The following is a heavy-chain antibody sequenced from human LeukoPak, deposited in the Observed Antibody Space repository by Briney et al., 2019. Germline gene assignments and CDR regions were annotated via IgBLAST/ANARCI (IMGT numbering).Heavy chain of an antibody. V-gene: IGHV4-30-4*07. J-gene: IGHJ6*03. Sequence: SETLSLTCAVSGGSISSGGYSWSWIRQPPGKGLEWIGYIYYSGSTYYNPSLKSRVTISVDTSKNQFSLKLSSVTAADTAVYYCARLDYYDSSGYYPEKYYYYMDVWGKGTTVTVSS. CDR2: IYYSGST. CDR3: ARLDYYDSSGYYPEKYYYYMDV. D-gene: IGHD3-22*01. CDR1: GGSISSGGYS.